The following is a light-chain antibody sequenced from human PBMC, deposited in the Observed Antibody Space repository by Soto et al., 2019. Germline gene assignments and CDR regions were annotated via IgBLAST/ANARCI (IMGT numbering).Light chain of an antibody. CDR2: DNN. CDR3: QSYDISLSGFV. J-gene: IGLJ1*01. V-gene: IGLV1-40*01. CDR1: SSNIGAGYD. Sequence: QSVLTQPPSVSGAPGQRVTISCTGSSSNIGAGYDVHYYQQLPGRAPKLLIYDNNNRPSGVPDRFSGSKSGTSASLAITGLRAEDEADYYCQSYDISLSGFVFGTGTKVTVL.